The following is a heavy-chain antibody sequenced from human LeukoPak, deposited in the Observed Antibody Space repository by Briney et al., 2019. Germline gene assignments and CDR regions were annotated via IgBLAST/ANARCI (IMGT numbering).Heavy chain of an antibody. D-gene: IGHD1-26*01. Sequence: GASLRLSCAASGFTFSSCAMSWVRQAPGRGLEWVSTITGGGGTTYYADSVKGRFTISRETSKNTLFLQMNSLRAEDTAVYYCARMREYSGNSYPNFDYWGQGTLVTVSS. CDR2: ITGGGGTT. J-gene: IGHJ4*02. CDR1: GFTFSSCA. V-gene: IGHV3-23*01. CDR3: ARMREYSGNSYPNFDY.